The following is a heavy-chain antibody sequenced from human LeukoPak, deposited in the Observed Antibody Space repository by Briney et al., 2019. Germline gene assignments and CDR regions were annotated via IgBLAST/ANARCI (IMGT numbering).Heavy chain of an antibody. J-gene: IGHJ4*02. V-gene: IGHV3-11*06. CDR2: ISSSSSYT. CDR3: ARDYSGYDQKDY. CDR1: GFTFSDYY. Sequence: GGSLRLSCAASGFTFSDYYMSWIRQAPGKGLEWVSYISSSSSYTNYADSVKGRFTISRDNAKNSLYLQMNSLRAEDTAVYYCARDYSGYDQKDYWGQGTLVTASS. D-gene: IGHD5-12*01.